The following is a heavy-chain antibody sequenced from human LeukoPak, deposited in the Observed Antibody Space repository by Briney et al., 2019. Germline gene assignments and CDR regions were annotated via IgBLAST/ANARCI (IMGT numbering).Heavy chain of an antibody. CDR3: ARDLDVTTVTGAFDI. J-gene: IGHJ3*02. Sequence: GASVKDSCKAPGYTFTGYYMHWVRQAPGQGLEWVGWINPNSGGTNYAQKFQGRVTMTRDTSISTAYMELSRLRSDDTAVYYCARDLDVTTVTGAFDIWGQGTMVTVSS. CDR2: INPNSGGT. D-gene: IGHD4-17*01. CDR1: GYTFTGYY. V-gene: IGHV1-2*02.